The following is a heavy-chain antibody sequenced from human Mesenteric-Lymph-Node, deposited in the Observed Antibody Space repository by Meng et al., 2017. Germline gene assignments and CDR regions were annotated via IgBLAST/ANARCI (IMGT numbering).Heavy chain of an antibody. CDR3: ARATRVTGNTKDAYDI. V-gene: IGHV1-24*01. CDR2: FDPEDGET. J-gene: IGHJ3*02. D-gene: IGHD2-21*02. Sequence: ASVKVSCKVSGYTLTELSMHWVRQAPGKGLEWMGGFDPEDGETIYAQKFQGRVTMTEDTSTDTAYMELSSLRSEDTAVYYCARATRVTGNTKDAYDIWGRGTMVTVSS. CDR1: GYTLTELS.